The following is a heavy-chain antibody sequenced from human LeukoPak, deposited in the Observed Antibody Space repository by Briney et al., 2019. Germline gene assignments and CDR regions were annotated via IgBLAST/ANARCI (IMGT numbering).Heavy chain of an antibody. D-gene: IGHD6-6*01. J-gene: IGHJ4*02. CDR3: VRDLEYSSSSVSGRSFDY. CDR1: GFTVSSNY. CDR2: IYSGGST. Sequence: GGSLRLSCAASGFTVSSNYMSWVRQAPGKGLEWVSVIYSGGSTYYADSVKGRFTISRDNAQNSLYLQMNSLRAEDTAVYYCVRDLEYSSSSVSGRSFDYWGQGTLVTVSS. V-gene: IGHV3-53*01.